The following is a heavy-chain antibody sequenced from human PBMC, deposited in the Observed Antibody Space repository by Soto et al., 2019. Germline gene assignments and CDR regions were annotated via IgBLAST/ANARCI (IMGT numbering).Heavy chain of an antibody. CDR2: IYSGGST. CDR1: GFTVSSNY. J-gene: IGHJ4*02. Sequence: GGSLRLSCAASGFTVSSNYMSWVRQAPGKGLEWVSVIYSGGSTYYADSVKGRFTISRHNSKNTLYLQMNSLRAEDTAVYYCARDGGGIAVAGNGYWGQGTLVTVSS. V-gene: IGHV3-53*04. CDR3: ARDGGGIAVAGNGY. D-gene: IGHD6-19*01.